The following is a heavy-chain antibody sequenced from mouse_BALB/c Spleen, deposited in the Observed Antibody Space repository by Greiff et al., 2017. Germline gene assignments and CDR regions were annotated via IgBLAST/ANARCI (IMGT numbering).Heavy chain of an antibody. D-gene: IGHD2-3*01. Sequence: VMLVESGPGLVAPSQSLSITCTVSGFSLTSYGVHWVRQPPGKGLEWLGVIWAGGSTNYNSALMSRLSISKDNSKSQVFLKMNSLQTDDTAMYYCARDDGYPYYFDYWGQGTTLTVSS. J-gene: IGHJ2*01. V-gene: IGHV2-9*02. CDR3: ARDDGYPYYFDY. CDR2: IWAGGST. CDR1: GFSLTSYG.